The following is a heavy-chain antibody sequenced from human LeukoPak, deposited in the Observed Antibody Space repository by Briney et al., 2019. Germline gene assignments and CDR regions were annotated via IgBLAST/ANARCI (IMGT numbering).Heavy chain of an antibody. J-gene: IGHJ4*02. CDR1: GFTVSTNF. V-gene: IGHV3-53*01. CDR3: TRNSGWYGIT. CDR2: IYSDDST. Sequence: GGSLRLSCAASGFTVSTNFMTWVRQAPGKGLEWVSVIYSDDSTYYADSVKGRFTISRDNTKNILYLQLSSLRVEDTAVYYCTRNSGWYGITWGQGTLVAVSS. D-gene: IGHD6-19*01.